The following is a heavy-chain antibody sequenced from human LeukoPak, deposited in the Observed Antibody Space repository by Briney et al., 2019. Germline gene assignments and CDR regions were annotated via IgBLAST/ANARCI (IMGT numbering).Heavy chain of an antibody. D-gene: IGHD3-16*01. CDR1: GGSFSGYY. J-gene: IGHJ6*03. CDR3: ARHGPPRAGWGRKYYYMDV. CDR2: INHSGST. Sequence: SETLSLTCAVYGGSFSGYYWSWIRQPPGKGLEWIGEINHSGSTNYNPSLKSRDTISVDKSKNQFSLKLSSVTAADTAVYYCARHGPPRAGWGRKYYYMDVWGKGTTVTISS. V-gene: IGHV4-34*01.